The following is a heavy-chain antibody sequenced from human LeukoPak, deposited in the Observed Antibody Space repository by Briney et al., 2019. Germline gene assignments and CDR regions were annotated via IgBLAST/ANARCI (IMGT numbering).Heavy chain of an antibody. D-gene: IGHD3-10*01. CDR2: IYHSGTA. Sequence: SQTLSLTCTVSGGSITSGGSYWSWIRQPPGQGLEWIGYIYHSGTAYYNPSLKSRLSMSIDTSESRFSLHLNSVTAADTAVYYCARDGDYQASGSVFFDFWGQGILVTVSS. CDR3: ARDGDYQASGSVFFDF. J-gene: IGHJ4*02. CDR1: GGSITSGGSY. V-gene: IGHV4-31*03.